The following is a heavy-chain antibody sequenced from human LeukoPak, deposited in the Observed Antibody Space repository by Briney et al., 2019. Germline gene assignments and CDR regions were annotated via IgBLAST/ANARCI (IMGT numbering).Heavy chain of an antibody. V-gene: IGHV1-46*01. CDR3: ARGGTYYYDSSGLIYFDY. Sequence: ASVKVSCKASGYTFTSYYMYWVRQAPGQGLEWMGIINPSGGSTSYAQKFQGRVTMTRDTSTSTVYMELSSLTSEDTAVFYCARGGTYYYDSSGLIYFDYWGQGTLVTVSS. CDR2: INPSGGST. J-gene: IGHJ4*02. CDR1: GYTFTSYY. D-gene: IGHD3-22*01.